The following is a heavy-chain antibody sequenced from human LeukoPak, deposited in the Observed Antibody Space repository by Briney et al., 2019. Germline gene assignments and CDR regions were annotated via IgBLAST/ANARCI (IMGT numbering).Heavy chain of an antibody. Sequence: TETLSLTCTVSGGSISSYYWSWIRQPAGKGLEWIGRIYTSGSTNYNPSLKSRVTISVDRSKNQFSLKLSSVTAADTAVYYCARESDYYSYRDVWGKGTTVTVSS. CDR2: IYTSGST. CDR1: GGSISSYY. V-gene: IGHV4-4*07. J-gene: IGHJ6*03. D-gene: IGHD3-3*01. CDR3: ARESDYYSYRDV.